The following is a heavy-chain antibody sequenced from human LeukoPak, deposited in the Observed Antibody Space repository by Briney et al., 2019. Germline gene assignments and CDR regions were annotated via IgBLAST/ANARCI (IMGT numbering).Heavy chain of an antibody. V-gene: IGHV3-7*03. J-gene: IGHJ4*02. D-gene: IGHD3-22*01. CDR1: GFTLSSYW. Sequence: GGSLRLSCAASGFTLSSYWMSWVRQAPGKGLEWVANIKQDGSEKYYVDSVKGRFTVSRDNAKNSLYLQMNSLRAEDTALYYCAAYYDSSGYYLWWGQGTLVTVSS. CDR3: AAYYDSSGYYLW. CDR2: IKQDGSEK.